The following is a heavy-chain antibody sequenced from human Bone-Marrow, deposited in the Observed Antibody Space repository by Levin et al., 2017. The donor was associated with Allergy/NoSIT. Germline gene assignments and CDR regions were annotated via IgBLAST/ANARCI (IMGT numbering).Heavy chain of an antibody. CDR1: GGSLTTYF. V-gene: IGHV4-4*07. J-gene: IGHJ6*02. Sequence: TSETLSLTCTVSGGSLTTYFWNWIRQPAGKGLEWIGRISTTGSISDNPSLRSRVTMSVDTSKNQFSLRLTSVTAADTAVYYCARGNGDYVSDNDYGMDVWGQGTTVIVSS. CDR3: ARGNGDYVSDNDYGMDV. D-gene: IGHD4-17*01. CDR2: ISTTGSI.